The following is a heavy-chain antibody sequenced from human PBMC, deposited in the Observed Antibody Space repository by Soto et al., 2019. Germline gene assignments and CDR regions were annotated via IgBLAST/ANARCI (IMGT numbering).Heavy chain of an antibody. CDR1: GGSISSGGYY. CDR2: IYYSGST. D-gene: IGHD5-18*01. Sequence: QVQLQESGPGLVKPSQTLSLTCTVSGGSISSGGYYWSWIRQHPGKGLEWIGYIYYSGSTYYNPSLKSRVTISVDTSKNQFSLKLSSVTAADTAVYYCARQRYSYGYRGLASRWFDPWGQGTLVTVSS. CDR3: ARQRYSYGYRGLASRWFDP. V-gene: IGHV4-31*03. J-gene: IGHJ5*02.